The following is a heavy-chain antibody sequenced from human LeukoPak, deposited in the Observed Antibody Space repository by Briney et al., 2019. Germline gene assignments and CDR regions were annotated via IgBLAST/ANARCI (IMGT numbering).Heavy chain of an antibody. CDR3: ARDPYYYDSSGYYDY. CDR2: FDPADGEP. Sequence: ASVKVSCKISGYTLTEVSMHWVRQAPGKGLEWMGGFDPADGEPIYAQRFQGRVTMGEDTSTDTAYMDLSSLRSEDTAVYYCARDPYYYDSSGYYDYWGQGTLVTVSS. D-gene: IGHD3-22*01. CDR1: GYTLTEVS. J-gene: IGHJ4*02. V-gene: IGHV1-24*01.